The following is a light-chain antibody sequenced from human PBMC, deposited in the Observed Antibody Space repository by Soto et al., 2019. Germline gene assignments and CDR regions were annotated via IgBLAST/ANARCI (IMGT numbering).Light chain of an antibody. Sequence: SALTQPASVSGSPGQSITISCTGTKDTIGRVDFVSWYQQHPHKAPKLIIYEVRKRPSGVSDRFSGSKSGNTASLTISGLQTEDEADYYCSSYATTDRRVFGTGTKVTVL. J-gene: IGLJ1*01. V-gene: IGLV2-14*01. CDR2: EVR. CDR3: SSYATTDRRV. CDR1: KDTIGRVDF.